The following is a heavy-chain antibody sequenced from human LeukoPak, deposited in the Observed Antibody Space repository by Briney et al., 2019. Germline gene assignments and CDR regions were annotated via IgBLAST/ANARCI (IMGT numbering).Heavy chain of an antibody. Sequence: PGGSLRLSCAASGFTFSNYWMHWVRQGPGKGLVWVSRINTDGSDGSSTNYADSVKGRFTISRDNAKNTLYLQMNSVRAEDTAVYYCARVVAAGKWYFDLWGRGTLVTVSS. CDR1: GFTFSNYW. J-gene: IGHJ2*01. D-gene: IGHD6-19*01. V-gene: IGHV3-74*01. CDR2: INTDGSDGSST. CDR3: ARVVAAGKWYFDL.